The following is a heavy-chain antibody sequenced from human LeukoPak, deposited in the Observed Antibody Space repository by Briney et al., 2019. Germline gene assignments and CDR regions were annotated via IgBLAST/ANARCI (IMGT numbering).Heavy chain of an antibody. CDR3: ARSGYCSSTSCYRWFDP. Sequence: GGSLRLSCAASGFTFSSYWMSWVRQAPGKGLEWVANIKQDGSEKYYVDSVKGRFTISRDNAKNSLYLQMNSLRAEDTAVYYCARSGYCSSTSCYRWFDPWGQGTLVTVSS. J-gene: IGHJ5*02. D-gene: IGHD2-2*01. V-gene: IGHV3-7*01. CDR2: IKQDGSEK. CDR1: GFTFSSYW.